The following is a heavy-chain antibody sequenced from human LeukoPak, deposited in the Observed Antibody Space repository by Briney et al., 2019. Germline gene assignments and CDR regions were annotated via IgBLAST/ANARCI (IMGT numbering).Heavy chain of an antibody. D-gene: IGHD3-10*01. J-gene: IGHJ4*02. CDR1: GFTFSSYG. V-gene: IGHV3-30*02. CDR2: IRYDGSNK. CDR3: AKDLERFGELLQFDY. Sequence: GGSLRLSCAASGFTFSSYGMHWVRQAPGKGLEWVAFIRYDGSNKYYADSVKGRFTISRDNSKNTLYLQMNSLRAEDTALYYCAKDLERFGELLQFDYWGQGALVTVSS.